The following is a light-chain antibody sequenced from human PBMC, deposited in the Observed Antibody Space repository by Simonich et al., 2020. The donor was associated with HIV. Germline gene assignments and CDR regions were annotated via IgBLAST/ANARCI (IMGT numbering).Light chain of an antibody. V-gene: IGKV3-15*01. CDR1: QNISSY. Sequence: EIVLTQSPATLSLSPGERATLPCRASQNISSYLAWYQQKPGQAPRLLIYGASTRATGIPARFSGSGSGTEFTLTISSMQSEDFAVYYCQQYNNWPPTWTFGQGTKVEIK. CDR3: QQYNNWPPTWT. J-gene: IGKJ1*01. CDR2: GAS.